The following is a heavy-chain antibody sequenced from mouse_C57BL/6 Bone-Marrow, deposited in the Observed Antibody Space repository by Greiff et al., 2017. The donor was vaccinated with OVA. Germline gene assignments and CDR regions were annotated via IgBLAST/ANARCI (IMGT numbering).Heavy chain of an antibody. CDR2: IWTGGGT. J-gene: IGHJ2*01. V-gene: IGHV2-9-1*01. Sequence: VQRVESGPGLVAPSQSLSITCTVSGFSLTSYAISWVRQPPGKGLEWLGVIWTGGGTNYNSALKSRLSISKDNSKSQVFLKMNSLQTDDTARYYRARMGGYGYDAYFDYWGQGTTLTVSS. CDR3: ARMGGYGYDAYFDY. CDR1: GFSLTSYA. D-gene: IGHD2-2*01.